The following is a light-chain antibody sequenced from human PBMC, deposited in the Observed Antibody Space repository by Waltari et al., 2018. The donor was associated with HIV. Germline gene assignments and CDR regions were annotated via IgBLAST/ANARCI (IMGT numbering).Light chain of an antibody. CDR3: QKYDGAPWT. J-gene: IGKJ1*01. V-gene: IGKV1-27*01. CDR2: AAS. Sequence: DIQMTQSPSSLSASVGAGVTITCRASQGVNNYLAWYQQRPGTVPKLLIYAASTLRSGVPSRFSGSGSGTDFTLTISCLQPEDVATYYCQKYDGAPWTFGQGTKVEV. CDR1: QGVNNY.